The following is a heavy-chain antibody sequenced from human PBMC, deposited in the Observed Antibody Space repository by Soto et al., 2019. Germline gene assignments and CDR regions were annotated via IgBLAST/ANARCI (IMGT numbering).Heavy chain of an antibody. D-gene: IGHD2-21*02. CDR1: GGSIRGYY. J-gene: IGHJ6*02. V-gene: IGHV4-59*01. CDR3: ARDLWGYCGTDCYPLDV. CDR2: MYNTGST. Sequence: SDNLSLTCTVSGGSIRGYYWSWIRQPPGKGLEWIGYMYNTGSTVYNPSFKSRVTISVDTSKNQFSLKLNSVTAADTAVYYCARDLWGYCGTDCYPLDVWGQGTTVTVS.